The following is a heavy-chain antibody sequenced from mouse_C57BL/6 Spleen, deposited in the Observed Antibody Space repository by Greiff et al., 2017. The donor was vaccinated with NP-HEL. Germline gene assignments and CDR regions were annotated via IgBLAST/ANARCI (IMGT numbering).Heavy chain of an antibody. J-gene: IGHJ4*01. CDR1: GFTFSSYA. Sequence: EVQLVESGGGLVKPGGSLKLSCAASGFTFSSYAMSWVRQTPEKRLEWVATISDGGSYTYYPDNVKGRFTISRDNAKNNLYLQMSHLKSEDTAMYYCARGLLYYAMDYWGQGTSVTVSS. D-gene: IGHD2-3*01. CDR3: ARGLLYYAMDY. CDR2: ISDGGSYT. V-gene: IGHV5-4*01.